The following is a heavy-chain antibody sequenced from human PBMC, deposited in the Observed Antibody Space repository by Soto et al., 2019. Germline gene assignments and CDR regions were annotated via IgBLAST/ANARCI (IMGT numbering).Heavy chain of an antibody. J-gene: IGHJ4*02. CDR1: GGTFSSYA. CDR2: IIPIFGTA. Sequence: QVQLVQSGAEVKKPGSSVKVSCKASGGTFSSYAISWVRQAPGQGLEWMGGIIPIFGTANYAQKFQGRVTITADESTSTAYIELSSLRSEDTAVYYCARVILTGIVGARGAADYWGQGTLVTVSS. CDR3: ARVILTGIVGARGAADY. D-gene: IGHD1-26*01. V-gene: IGHV1-69*01.